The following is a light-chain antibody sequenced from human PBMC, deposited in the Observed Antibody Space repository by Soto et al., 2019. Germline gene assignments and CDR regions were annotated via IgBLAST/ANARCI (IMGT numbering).Light chain of an antibody. CDR1: QNMDSR. Sequence: DIQMAQPPSTLSASVGDRVTITCLASQNMDSRLAWYQQKPGKAPKLLVYDASTLERGVTSTFSGSGAGTDFTLTISSLQPEYFATYYCQQYNRFSLFTCGPGTKVETK. J-gene: IGKJ3*01. CDR3: QQYNRFSLFT. CDR2: DAS. V-gene: IGKV1-5*01.